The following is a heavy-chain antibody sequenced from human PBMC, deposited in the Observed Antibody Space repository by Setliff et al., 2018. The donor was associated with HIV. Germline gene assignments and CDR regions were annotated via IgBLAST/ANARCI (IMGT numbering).Heavy chain of an antibody. D-gene: IGHD3-22*01. V-gene: IGHV3-11*03. Sequence: GGSLRLSCTASGFTFSDYYMSWIRQAPGKGLEWVSYISSSSTYTNYLDSVKGRFTISRDNAKNSLYLQMNSLRAEDTAIYYCAKRDYEDSTSYAPFFQYWGQGTLVTVS. J-gene: IGHJ1*01. CDR2: ISSSSTYT. CDR1: GFTFSDYY. CDR3: AKRDYEDSTSYAPFFQY.